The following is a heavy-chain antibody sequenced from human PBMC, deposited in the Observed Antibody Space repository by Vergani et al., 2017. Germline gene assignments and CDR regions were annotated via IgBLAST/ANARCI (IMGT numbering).Heavy chain of an antibody. CDR1: GGTFSSYA. CDR3: ARATFSAYYYDSSGYYSDY. D-gene: IGHD3-22*01. V-gene: IGHV1-18*01. J-gene: IGHJ4*02. Sequence: QVQLVQSGAEVKKPGSSVKVSCKASGGTFSSYAISWVRQAPGQGLEWMGWISAYNGNTNYAQKLQGRVTMTTDTSTSTAYMELRSLRSDDTAVYYCARATFSAYYYDSSGYYSDYWGQGTLVTVSS. CDR2: ISAYNGNT.